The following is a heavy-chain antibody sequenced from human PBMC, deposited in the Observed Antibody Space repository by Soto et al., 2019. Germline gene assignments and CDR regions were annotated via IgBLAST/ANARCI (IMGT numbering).Heavy chain of an antibody. Sequence: ETLSLTCTVSGGSISSGDYYWSWIRQPPGKGLEWFGYIYYSGSTNYNPSLKSRVTISVYTSKNQFSLKLSSVTAADTAVYYCARLDYSNSPYYYYYMDVWGKGTTVTVSS. CDR1: GGSISSGDYY. D-gene: IGHD4-4*01. CDR2: IYYSGST. J-gene: IGHJ6*03. CDR3: ARLDYSNSPYYYYYMDV. V-gene: IGHV4-61*08.